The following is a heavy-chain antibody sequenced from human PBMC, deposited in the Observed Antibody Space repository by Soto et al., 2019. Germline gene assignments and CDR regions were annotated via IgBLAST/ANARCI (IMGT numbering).Heavy chain of an antibody. J-gene: IGHJ4*02. CDR3: AKDGEVSGWKR. V-gene: IGHV3-30*18. D-gene: IGHD6-19*01. CDR1: GFTFSSYG. Sequence: QVQLVESGGGVVQPGRSLRLSCAASGFTFSSYGMHWVRQAPGKGLEWVAVISYDGSNKYYADSVKGRFTISRDNSKNTLYLQMNSLRAEDTAVYYCAKDGEVSGWKRWGQGTLVTVSS. CDR2: ISYDGSNK.